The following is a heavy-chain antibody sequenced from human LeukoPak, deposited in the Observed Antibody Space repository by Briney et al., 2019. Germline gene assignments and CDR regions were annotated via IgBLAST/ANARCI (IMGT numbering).Heavy chain of an antibody. J-gene: IGHJ4*02. D-gene: IGHD6-19*01. CDR3: ASSSGWYYFDY. CDR2: ISGSGGST. CDR1: GFTFSSYA. Sequence: GGSLRLSCAASGFTFSSYAMSWVRQAPGKGLEWVSAISGSGGSTYYADSVKGRFTISRDNAKNSLYLQMNSLRAEDTAVYYCASSSGWYYFDYWGQGTLVTVSS. V-gene: IGHV3-23*01.